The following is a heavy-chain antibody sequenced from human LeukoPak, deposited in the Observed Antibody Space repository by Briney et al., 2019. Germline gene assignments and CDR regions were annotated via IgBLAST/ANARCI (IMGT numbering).Heavy chain of an antibody. CDR3: AKGTDSYYYYMDV. J-gene: IGHJ6*03. V-gene: IGHV3-23*01. CDR1: GFTFSSYV. Sequence: GESLRLSCAASGFTFSSYVMSWVRQAPGKGLEWVSAISGSGGSTYYADSVKGRFTISRDNSKNTLYLQMNSLRAEDTAVYFCAKGTDSYYYYMDVWGRGTTVTVSS. D-gene: IGHD2-8*02. CDR2: ISGSGGST.